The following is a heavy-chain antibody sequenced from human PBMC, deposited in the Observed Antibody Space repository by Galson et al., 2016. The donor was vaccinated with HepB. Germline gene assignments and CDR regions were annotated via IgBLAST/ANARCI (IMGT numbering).Heavy chain of an antibody. J-gene: IGHJ3*01. Sequence: SLRLSCAGSGFTFSRSGMNWVRQAPGKGLQWVSYISTSVNTIYYADSVKGRFTISRDNAQNSVYLQMNSLRDDDTAVYYCARELVRSAFDLWGQGTMVTVSS. D-gene: IGHD6-6*01. CDR3: ARELVRSAFDL. CDR1: GFTFSRSG. CDR2: ISTSVNTI. V-gene: IGHV3-48*02.